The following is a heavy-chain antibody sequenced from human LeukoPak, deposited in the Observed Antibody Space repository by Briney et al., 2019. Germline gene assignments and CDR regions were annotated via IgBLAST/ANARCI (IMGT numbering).Heavy chain of an antibody. D-gene: IGHD2-15*01. CDR3: AKGASGGFRTGFDY. V-gene: IGHV3-74*01. CDR1: GFTFSNYW. Sequence: PGGSLRLSCAASGFTFSNYWMHWVRQAPGKGLVWVSRINSDGSSTIYADSVKGRFTISRDNPKNTLYLQMNSLRADDTAVYYCAKGASGGFRTGFDYWGQGTLVTVSS. CDR2: INSDGSST. J-gene: IGHJ4*02.